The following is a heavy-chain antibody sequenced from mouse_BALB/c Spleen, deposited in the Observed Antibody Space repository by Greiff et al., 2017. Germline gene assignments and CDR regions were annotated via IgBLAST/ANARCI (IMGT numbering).Heavy chain of an antibody. CDR1: GYAFSSYW. CDR3: ARERDFDY. CDR2: IYPGDGDT. V-gene: IGHV1-80*01. Sequence: VKLVESGAELVRPGSSVKISCKASGYAFSSYWMNWVKQRPGQGLEWIGQIYPGDGDTNYNGKFKGKATLTADKSSSTAYMQLSSLTSEDSAVYCCARERDFDYWGQGTTLTVSS. J-gene: IGHJ2*01.